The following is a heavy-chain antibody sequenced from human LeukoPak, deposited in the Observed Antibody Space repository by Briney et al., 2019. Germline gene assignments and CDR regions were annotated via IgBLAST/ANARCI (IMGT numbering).Heavy chain of an antibody. V-gene: IGHV3-23*01. D-gene: IGHD3-22*01. CDR3: AKPSFYYDSSGGNWFDP. CDR2: ISGSGGST. J-gene: IGHJ5*02. Sequence: ETLSLTCAVCDGSFSGYSWSWVRQAPGKGLEWVSAISGSGGSTYYADSVKGRFTISRDNSKNTLYLQMNSLRAEDTAVYYCAKPSFYYDSSGGNWFDPWGQGTLVTVSS. CDR1: DGSFSGYS.